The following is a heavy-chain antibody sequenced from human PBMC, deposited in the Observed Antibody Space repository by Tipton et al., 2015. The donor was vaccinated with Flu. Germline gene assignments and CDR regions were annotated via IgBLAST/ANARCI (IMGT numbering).Heavy chain of an antibody. CDR3: ARPLYEGATHAFDI. V-gene: IGHV4-59*08. CDR2: IYYSGST. J-gene: IGHJ3*02. CDR1: GGSISSYY. D-gene: IGHD1-26*01. Sequence: TLSLTCTVSGGSISSYYWSWIRQPPGKGLEWIGYIYYSGSTNYNPSLKSRVTISVDTSKTQFSLKLSSVTAADTAVYYCARPLYEGATHAFDIWGQGTMVTVSS.